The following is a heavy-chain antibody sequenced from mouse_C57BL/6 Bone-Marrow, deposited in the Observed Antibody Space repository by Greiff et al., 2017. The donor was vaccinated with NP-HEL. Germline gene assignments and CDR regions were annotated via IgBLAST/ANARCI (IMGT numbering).Heavy chain of an antibody. CDR3: ARTYYYGSSGFAY. CDR2: INPGSGGT. CDR1: GYAFTNYL. D-gene: IGHD1-1*01. J-gene: IGHJ3*01. Sequence: QVQLKQSGAELVRPGTSVKVSCKASGYAFTNYLIEWVKQRPGQGLEWIGVINPGSGGTNYNEKFKGKATLTADKSSSTAYMQLSSLTSEDSAVYFCARTYYYGSSGFAYWGQGTLVTVSA. V-gene: IGHV1-54*01.